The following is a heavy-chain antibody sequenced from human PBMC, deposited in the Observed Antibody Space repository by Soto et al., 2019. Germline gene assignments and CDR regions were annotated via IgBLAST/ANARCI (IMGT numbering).Heavy chain of an antibody. CDR1: GFTFSRYA. CDR3: AKLIEVLKYFAP. J-gene: IGHJ5*02. V-gene: IGHV3-23*01. Sequence: GGSLRLSCAASGFTFSRYALSWVRQAPGRVLEWVATISGIGNSIYYTDSVKGRFTVSRDNSKKTLFLEMGSLRAEETAIYYCAKLIEVLKYFAPWGQGTLVTVSS. D-gene: IGHD3-16*02. CDR2: ISGIGNSI.